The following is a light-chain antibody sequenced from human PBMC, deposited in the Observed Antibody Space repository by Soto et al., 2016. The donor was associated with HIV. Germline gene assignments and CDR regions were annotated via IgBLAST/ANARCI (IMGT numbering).Light chain of an antibody. CDR2: LGS. V-gene: IGKV2-28*01. CDR3: MQALETPWT. J-gene: IGKJ1*01. Sequence: DIVMTQTPPILSVTPGQPASISCKSSRSLLHTDGKTYLYWYLQKPGQSPQLLVYLGSSRASGVPDRFSGSGSGTDFTLKISRVQAEDVGIYYCMQALETPWTLGQGTRVDIK. CDR1: RSLLHTDGKTY.